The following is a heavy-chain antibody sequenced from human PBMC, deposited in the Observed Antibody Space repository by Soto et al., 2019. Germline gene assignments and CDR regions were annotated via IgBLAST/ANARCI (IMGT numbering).Heavy chain of an antibody. V-gene: IGHV3-48*02. CDR3: ASAGYYGSGILL. CDR1: GFTFNSYS. CDR2: ISSSSSTI. D-gene: IGHD3-10*01. Sequence: EVQLVESGGGLVQPGGSLRLSCAASGFTFNSYSMNWVRQAPGKGLEWVSYISSSSSTIYYADSVTGRFTISRDNAKNSLYLQMNSLRDEDTAVYYCASAGYYGSGILLWGQGTLVTVSS. J-gene: IGHJ4*02.